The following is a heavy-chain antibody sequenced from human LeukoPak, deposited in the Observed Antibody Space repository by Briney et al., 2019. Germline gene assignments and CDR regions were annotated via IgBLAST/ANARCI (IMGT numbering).Heavy chain of an antibody. CDR3: ARRQIYFDY. V-gene: IGHV4-4*09. J-gene: IGHJ4*02. CDR2: ISTRGST. CDR1: GGSFSGYN. Sequence: SETLSLTCAVYGGSFSGYNWNWIRQPPGKGLEWIGYISTRGSTYNPSLKSRVTMSVATSKNHFSLNLTSVTAADTAVYYCARRQIYFDYWGQGALVTVSS.